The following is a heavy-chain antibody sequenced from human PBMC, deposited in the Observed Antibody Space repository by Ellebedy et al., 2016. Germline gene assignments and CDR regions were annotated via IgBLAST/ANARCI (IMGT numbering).Heavy chain of an antibody. Sequence: SETLSLXXAISGDSVSSNSAIWNWIRQSPSRGLEWLGRTYYRSKWYFDYGVSVKSRITINTDTSKNQLSLQLNSVTPEDTAVYYCARDLHGNYYFDSWGQGTLVTVSS. V-gene: IGHV6-1*01. CDR2: TYYRSKWYF. J-gene: IGHJ4*02. D-gene: IGHD4-23*01. CDR3: ARDLHGNYYFDS. CDR1: GDSVSSNSAI.